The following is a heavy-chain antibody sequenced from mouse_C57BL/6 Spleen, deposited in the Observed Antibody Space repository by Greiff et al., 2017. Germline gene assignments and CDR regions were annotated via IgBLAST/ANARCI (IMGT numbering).Heavy chain of an antibody. CDR3: ARRTVVARWYFDV. Sequence: EVKLVESGGGLVKPGGSLKLSCAASGFTFSSYAMSWVRQTPEKRLEWVATISDGGSYTYYPDNVQGRFTISRDNAKNNLYLQMSHLKSEETAMYYCARRTVVARWYFDVWGTGTTVTVSS. CDR2: ISDGGSYT. V-gene: IGHV5-4*03. CDR1: GFTFSSYA. D-gene: IGHD1-1*01. J-gene: IGHJ1*03.